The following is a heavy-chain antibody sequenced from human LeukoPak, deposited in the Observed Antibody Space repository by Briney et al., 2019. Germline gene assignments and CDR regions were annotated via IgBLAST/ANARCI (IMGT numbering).Heavy chain of an antibody. D-gene: IGHD4-17*01. J-gene: IGHJ4*02. CDR3: AGGSLTDYGDYIFDY. V-gene: IGHV3-21*01. CDR2: ISSSSSYI. CDR1: GFTFSSYA. Sequence: GGSLRLSCAASGFTFSSYAMSWVRQAPGKGLEWVSSISSSSSYIYYADSVKGRFTISRDNAKNSLYLQMNSLRAEDTAVYYCAGGSLTDYGDYIFDYWGQGTLVTVSS.